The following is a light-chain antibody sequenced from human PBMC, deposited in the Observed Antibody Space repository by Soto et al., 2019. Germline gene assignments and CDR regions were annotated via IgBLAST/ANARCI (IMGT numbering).Light chain of an antibody. V-gene: IGKV3-15*01. CDR1: QSVSSN. J-gene: IGKJ1*01. Sequence: EIVLTQSPATPPVSPGERATLSCRASQSVSSNLAWYPPKPGQAPRLLIYGASTRATGIPARFSGSGSGTEFTLTISSLQSEDSAVAYCQQYNNRPSFSQGTKVEIK. CDR3: QQYNNRPS. CDR2: GAS.